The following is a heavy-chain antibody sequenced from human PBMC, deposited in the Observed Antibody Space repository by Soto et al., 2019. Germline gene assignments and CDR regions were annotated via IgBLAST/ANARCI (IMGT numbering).Heavy chain of an antibody. CDR2: ISAYSGNK. D-gene: IGHD4-17*01. J-gene: IGHJ4*02. CDR3: AARTVTTDY. V-gene: IGHV1-18*01. Sequence: GASVKVSCKASGYTFSDYGISWVRQAPGQGLEWMGWISAYSGNKRYAQSLQGRVTMTTDTSTSTAYMELRRLRSDDTAVYYCAARTVTTDYWGQGTLVTVSS. CDR1: GYTFSDYG.